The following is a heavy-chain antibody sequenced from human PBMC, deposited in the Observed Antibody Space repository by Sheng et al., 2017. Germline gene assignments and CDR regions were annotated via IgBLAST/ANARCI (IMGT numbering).Heavy chain of an antibody. CDR2: ISNDGNTK. D-gene: IGHD2-2*01. CDR3: ARAGYQLLGYYYYYMDV. V-gene: IGHV3-30*03. Sequence: QVQLVESGGGVVQPGKSLRLSCAASGFTFSNFGMHWVRQAPGKGLEWVAIISNDGNTKRYADSVKGRFTVSRDNSENTLYLQMNSLRAEDTAVYYCARAGYQLLGYYYYYMDVWDQGP. J-gene: IGHJ6*03. CDR1: GFTFSNFG.